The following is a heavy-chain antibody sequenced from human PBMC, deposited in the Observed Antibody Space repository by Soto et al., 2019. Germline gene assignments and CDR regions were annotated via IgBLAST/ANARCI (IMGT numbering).Heavy chain of an antibody. D-gene: IGHD2-2*01. Sequence: QVQLVQSGAEVKKPGASVKVSCKASGYTFTSYAMHWVRQAPGQRLEWMGWINAGNGNPKYSQKFQGRVTITRDTSASTACMELSSLRSEDTSVYYCARSPDCSSTSCDADAFDIWCQGTMVTVSS. CDR3: ARSPDCSSTSCDADAFDI. CDR1: GYTFTSYA. V-gene: IGHV1-3*01. J-gene: IGHJ3*02. CDR2: INAGNGNP.